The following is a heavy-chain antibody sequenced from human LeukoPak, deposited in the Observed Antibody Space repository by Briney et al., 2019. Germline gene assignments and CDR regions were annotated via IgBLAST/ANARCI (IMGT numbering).Heavy chain of an antibody. CDR2: INPNSGGT. J-gene: IGHJ4*02. CDR1: GYTFTGYY. V-gene: IGHV1-2*02. Sequence: ASVKVSCKASGYTFTGYYMHWVRQAPGQGLEWMGWINPNSGGTNYAQKFQGRVTMTRDTSISTAYMELSRLRSDDTAVYYCARDLYVSIAVAGTVSDYWGQGTLVTVSS. CDR3: ARDLYVSIAVAGTVSDY. D-gene: IGHD6-19*01.